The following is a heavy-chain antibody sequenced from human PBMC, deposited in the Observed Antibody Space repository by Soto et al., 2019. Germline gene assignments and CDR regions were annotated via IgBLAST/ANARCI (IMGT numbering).Heavy chain of an antibody. CDR3: ARDQGITTLGVYSMYYYGMDV. D-gene: IGHD3-3*01. CDR1: GYTFTRNA. V-gene: IGHV1-3*01. CDR2: IDAGNGNT. Sequence: ASVKVSCKTSGYTFTRNAIHWVRQAPGQRLEWMGKIDAGNGNTRYSQQLQGRVTITTDTSASTAYMDLRSLRSDDTAVYYCARDQGITTLGVYSMYYYGMDVWGQGTTVTVSS. J-gene: IGHJ6*02.